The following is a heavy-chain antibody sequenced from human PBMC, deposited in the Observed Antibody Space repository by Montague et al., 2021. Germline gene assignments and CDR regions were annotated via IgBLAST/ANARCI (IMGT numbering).Heavy chain of an antibody. CDR3: VKDTRDYYPDF. D-gene: IGHD3-3*01. V-gene: IGHV3-9*01. Sequence: SLRLSCAASGFIFNNYVMNWVRQAPGKGLEWVSGINGNSINIDYADSVKGRFTISRDNAKNSLYLQMNSLRAEDTAFYYCVKDTRDYYPDFWGRESWSPSPQ. CDR1: GFIFNNYV. CDR2: INGNSINI. J-gene: IGHJ4*02.